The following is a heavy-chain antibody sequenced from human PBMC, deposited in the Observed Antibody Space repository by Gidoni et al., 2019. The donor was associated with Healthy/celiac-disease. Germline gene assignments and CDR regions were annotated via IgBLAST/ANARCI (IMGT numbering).Heavy chain of an antibody. Sequence: QVQLQASGPGLVKPSQPLSLTCTVSGGSISSGGYYWSWIRQHPGQGLEWIGYIYYSGSTYYNPSLKSRVTISVDTSKNQFSLKLSSVTAADTAVYYCARGPLPLRYCDWDQPNWFDPWGQGTLVTVSS. CDR2: IYYSGST. D-gene: IGHD3-9*01. CDR1: GGSISSGGYY. CDR3: ARGPLPLRYCDWDQPNWFDP. V-gene: IGHV4-31*03. J-gene: IGHJ5*02.